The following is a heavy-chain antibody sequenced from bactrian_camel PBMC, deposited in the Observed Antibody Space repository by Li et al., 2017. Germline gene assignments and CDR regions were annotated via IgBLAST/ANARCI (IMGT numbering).Heavy chain of an antibody. D-gene: IGHD7*01. CDR3: AAEVGTLEYGGCGSLAVHSPIPLGY. CDR1: GLTFSNYA. Sequence: VQLVESGGGLVQPGGSLRLSCAASGLTFSNYAMSWVRQAPGKGLEWVSRIRSDAGNTYYADSVKGRFTISRDNAKSTLYLQMNSLKPEDTAVYYCAAEVGTLEYGGCGSLAVHSPIPLGYWGQGTQVTVS. J-gene: IGHJ6*01. V-gene: IGHV3S31*01. CDR2: IRSDAGNT.